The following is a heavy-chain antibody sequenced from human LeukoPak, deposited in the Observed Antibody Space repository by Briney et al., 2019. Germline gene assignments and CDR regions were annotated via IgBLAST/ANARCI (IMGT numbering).Heavy chain of an antibody. CDR2: ISGSGGST. J-gene: IGHJ3*02. CDR3: ALTYYYDSSGPDAFDI. D-gene: IGHD3-22*01. CDR1: GFTFSSYA. Sequence: PGGSLRLSCAASGFTFSSYAMSWVRQAPGKGLEWVSAISGSGGSTYYADSVKGRFTISRDNSKNTLYLQMNSLRAEDTAVYYCALTYYYDSSGPDAFDIWGQGTMVTVSS. V-gene: IGHV3-23*01.